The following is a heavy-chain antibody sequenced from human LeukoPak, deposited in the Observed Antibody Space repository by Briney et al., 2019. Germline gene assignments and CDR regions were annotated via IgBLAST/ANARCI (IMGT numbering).Heavy chain of an antibody. CDR1: GGTFSSYA. V-gene: IGHV1-69*04. D-gene: IGHD2-15*01. CDR2: IIPIFGIA. CDR3: AGLVVVAATTDFDY. Sequence: GSSVKVSCKASGGTFSSYAISWVRQAPGLGLEWMGRIIPIFGIANYAQKFQGRVTITADKSTSTAYMELSSLRSEDTAVYYCAGLVVVAATTDFDYWGQGTLVTVSS. J-gene: IGHJ4*02.